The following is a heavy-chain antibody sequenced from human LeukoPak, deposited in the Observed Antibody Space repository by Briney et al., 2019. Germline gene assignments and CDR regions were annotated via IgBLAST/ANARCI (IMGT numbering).Heavy chain of an antibody. CDR1: GFTFSSYS. CDR2: ISSSSSYI. V-gene: IGHV3-21*01. J-gene: IGHJ4*02. Sequence: GGSLRLSCAASGFTFSSYSMNWVRQAPGKGLEWVSPISSSSSYIYYADSVKGRFTISRDNAKNSLYLQMNSLRAVDTAVYYCARAHPRYYYDFWGQGTLVTVSS. D-gene: IGHD1-14*01. CDR3: ARAHPRYYYDF.